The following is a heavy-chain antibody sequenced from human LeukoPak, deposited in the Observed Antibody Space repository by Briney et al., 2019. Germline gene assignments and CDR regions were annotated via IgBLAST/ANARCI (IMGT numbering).Heavy chain of an antibody. CDR1: GFTFSSYG. CDR3: AKSHYYDSSGYSDY. J-gene: IGHJ4*02. V-gene: IGHV3-30*18. Sequence: PGRSLRLSCAASGFTFSSYGMHWVRQAPGKGLEWVAVISYDGSNKYYADSVKGRFTISRDNSKNTLYLQMNSLRAEDTAVYYCAKSHYYDSSGYSDYWGQGTLVTVSS. D-gene: IGHD3-22*01. CDR2: ISYDGSNK.